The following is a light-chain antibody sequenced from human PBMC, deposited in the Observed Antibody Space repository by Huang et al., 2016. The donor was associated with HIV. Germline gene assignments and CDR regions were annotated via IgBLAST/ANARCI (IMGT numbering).Light chain of an antibody. CDR3: QQYHSSWT. J-gene: IGKJ1*01. CDR1: QGIRNY. Sequence: DIQMTQSPLSLSASVGDRVTITCRASQGIRNYLAWYQQKPGKAPKLLVYAASRLESGVPSGFSGSGSGTNFTLTISSLQPEDFATYYCQQYHSSWTFGQGTKVEIK. CDR2: AAS. V-gene: IGKV1-NL1*01.